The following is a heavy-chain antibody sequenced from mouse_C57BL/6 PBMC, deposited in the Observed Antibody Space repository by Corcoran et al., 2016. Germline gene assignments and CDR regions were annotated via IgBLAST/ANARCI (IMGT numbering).Heavy chain of an antibody. D-gene: IGHD1-1*01. J-gene: IGHJ4*01. Sequence: EVQLQQSGPELVKPGASVKISCKASGYTFTDYYMNWVKQSHGKSLEWIGDINPNNGGTSYNQKFKGKATLTVDKSSSTAYMELRSLTSEDSADYYGATDVSSLYYYSMDYWGQGTSVTVSS. CDR2: INPNNGGT. V-gene: IGHV1-26*01. CDR3: ATDVSSLYYYSMDY. CDR1: GYTFTDYY.